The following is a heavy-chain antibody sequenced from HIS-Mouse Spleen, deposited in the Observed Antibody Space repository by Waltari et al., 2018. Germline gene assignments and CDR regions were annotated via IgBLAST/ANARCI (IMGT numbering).Heavy chain of an antibody. V-gene: IGHV4-39*01. Sequence: QLQLQESGPGLVKPSETLSLTCTVPGCSIRRSSYYWGWIRQPPGKGLEWIGSIYYSGSTYYNPSLKSRVTISVDTSKNQFSLKLSSVTAADTAVYYCARTRGYWYFDLWGRGTLVTVSS. D-gene: IGHD3-10*01. CDR2: IYYSGST. CDR1: GCSIRRSSYY. CDR3: ARTRGYWYFDL. J-gene: IGHJ2*01.